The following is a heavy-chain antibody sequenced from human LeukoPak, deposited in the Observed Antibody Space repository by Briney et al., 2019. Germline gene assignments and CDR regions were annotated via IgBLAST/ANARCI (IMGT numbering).Heavy chain of an antibody. CDR3: ARVIGAYGAFDI. V-gene: IGHV4-61*02. Sequence: SETQSLTCTVSGGSISSGSYYWSWIRQPAGRGLEWIGRIYTSGSTNHNPSLKSRVTISVDTSKNQFSLKLSSTTAADTAVYYCARVIGAYGAFDIWGQGTMVTVSS. J-gene: IGHJ3*02. CDR1: GGSISSGSYY. CDR2: IYTSGST. D-gene: IGHD1-26*01.